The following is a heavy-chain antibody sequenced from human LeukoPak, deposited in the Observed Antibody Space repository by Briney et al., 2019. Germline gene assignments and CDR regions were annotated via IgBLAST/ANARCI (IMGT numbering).Heavy chain of an antibody. CDR2: ISSSSSTI. Sequence: GGSLRLSCAASGLTVSSYSMNWVRQAPGKGLEWVSYISSSSSTIYYADSVKGRFTISRDNAKNSLYLQMNSLRAEDTAVYYCAKELPFSQWIFVDYWGQGTLVTVSS. J-gene: IGHJ4*02. CDR1: GLTVSSYS. D-gene: IGHD3-3*01. V-gene: IGHV3-48*01. CDR3: AKELPFSQWIFVDY.